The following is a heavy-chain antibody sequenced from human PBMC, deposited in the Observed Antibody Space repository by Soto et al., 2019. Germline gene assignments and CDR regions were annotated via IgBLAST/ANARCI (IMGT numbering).Heavy chain of an antibody. J-gene: IGHJ4*02. V-gene: IGHV3-33*01. CDR1: GFTFSSYG. Sequence: PGGSLRLSCAASGFTFSSYGMHWVRQAPGKGLEWVAVIWYDGSNKYYADSVKGRFIISRDNSKNTLFLQMNSLRAEDTDVYYCARDMAYCDSRDALTDNWGQGTLGTVSS. CDR3: ARDMAYCDSRDALTDN. CDR2: IWYDGSNK. D-gene: IGHD3-22*01.